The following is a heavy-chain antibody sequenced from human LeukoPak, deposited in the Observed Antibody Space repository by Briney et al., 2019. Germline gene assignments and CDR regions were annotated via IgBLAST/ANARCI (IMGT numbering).Heavy chain of an antibody. Sequence: ASVKVSCKASGSTFSSYAISWVRQAPGQGLEWMGGIIPIFGTANYAQKFQGRVTITADESTSTAYMELSSLRSEDTAVYYCARDVAVAGTNYYYYGMDVWGQGTTVTVSS. J-gene: IGHJ6*02. V-gene: IGHV1-69*01. CDR2: IIPIFGTA. CDR1: GSTFSSYA. D-gene: IGHD6-19*01. CDR3: ARDVAVAGTNYYYYGMDV.